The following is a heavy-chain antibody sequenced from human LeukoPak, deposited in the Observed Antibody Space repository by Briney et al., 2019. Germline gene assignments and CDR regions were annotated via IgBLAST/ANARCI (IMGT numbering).Heavy chain of an antibody. D-gene: IGHD3-10*01. V-gene: IGHV4-4*07. CDR1: GGSISSYY. J-gene: IGHJ5*02. CDR2: IYTSGST. Sequence: TLETLPLTCTVSGGSISSYYWSWIRQPAGKGLEWIGRIYTSGSTDYNPSLKSRVTMSVDTSRNQFSLKLSSVTAADTAVYYCARDSGTAGEVKFDPWGQGTLVTVSS. CDR3: ARDSGTAGEVKFDP.